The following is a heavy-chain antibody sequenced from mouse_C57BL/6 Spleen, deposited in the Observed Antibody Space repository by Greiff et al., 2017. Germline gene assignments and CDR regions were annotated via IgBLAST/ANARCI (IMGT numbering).Heavy chain of an antibody. CDR1: GYSITSGYY. CDR2: ISYDGSN. V-gene: IGHV3-6*01. Sequence: EVKLMESGPGLVKPSQSLSLTCSVTGYSITSGYYWNWIRQFPGNKLEWMGYISYDGSNNYNPSLKNRISITRDTSKNQFFLKLNSVTTEDTATYYCASCRYYFDYWGQGTTLTVSS. CDR3: ASCRYYFDY. D-gene: IGHD2-1*01. J-gene: IGHJ2*01.